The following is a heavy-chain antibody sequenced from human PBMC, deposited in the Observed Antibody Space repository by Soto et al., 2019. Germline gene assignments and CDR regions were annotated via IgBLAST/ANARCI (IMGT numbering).Heavy chain of an antibody. CDR1: GGSISSYY. V-gene: IGHV4-4*07. CDR3: ARVFGSSWYRDAFDI. D-gene: IGHD6-13*01. J-gene: IGHJ3*02. CDR2: IYTSGST. Sequence: QVQLQESGPGLVKPSETLSLTCTVSGGSISSYYWSWIRQPAGKGLEWIGRIYTSGSTHYNPSLLSRVTMSVVTSKNPCSLKLSSVTAADTAVYYCARVFGSSWYRDAFDIWGQGTMVTVSS.